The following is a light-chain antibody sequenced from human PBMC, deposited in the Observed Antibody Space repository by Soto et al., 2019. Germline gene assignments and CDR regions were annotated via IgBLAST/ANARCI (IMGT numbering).Light chain of an antibody. CDR2: DVS. CDR1: SSDFGGYNY. V-gene: IGLV2-14*01. Sequence: QSALTQPASVSGSPGQSITISCTGTSSDFGGYNYVSWYQQYPGKAPKLMIFDVSNRPSQVSNRFSGSKSGNTASLTISGLQAEDEADYYCSSYTSSSTLYVFGTGTKVTVL. J-gene: IGLJ1*01. CDR3: SSYTSSSTLYV.